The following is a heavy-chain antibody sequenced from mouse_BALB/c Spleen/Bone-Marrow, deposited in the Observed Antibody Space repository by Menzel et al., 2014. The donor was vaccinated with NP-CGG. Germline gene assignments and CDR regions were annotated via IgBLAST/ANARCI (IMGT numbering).Heavy chain of an antibody. V-gene: IGHV1S22*01. CDR3: TRREGAYYGNYVGYFDY. D-gene: IGHD2-10*01. Sequence: LQQSGSELVRPGASVKLSCKASGYTFTSYWMHWVRQRHGQGLEWIGNIYPGSGRTYYGEKFKNKVSLTVDTSSSTAYMHLSSLTSEDSAVYYCTRREGAYYGNYVGYFDYWGQGTTLTVSS. J-gene: IGHJ2*01. CDR1: GYTFTSYW. CDR2: IYPGSGRT.